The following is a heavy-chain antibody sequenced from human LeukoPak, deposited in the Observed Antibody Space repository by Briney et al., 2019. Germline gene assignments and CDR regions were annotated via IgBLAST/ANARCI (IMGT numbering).Heavy chain of an antibody. V-gene: IGHV1-18*01. CDR3: ATGEDCTDGSCYSAY. J-gene: IGHJ4*02. CDR1: GYTFTSYG. Sequence: ASVKVSCKASGYTFTSYGISWVRQAPGQGLEWMGWISAYNGNTNYAQKLQGRVTMTTDTSTSTAYMELRSLRSDDTAVYYCATGEDCTDGSCYSAYWGQGALVTVSS. D-gene: IGHD2-15*01. CDR2: ISAYNGNT.